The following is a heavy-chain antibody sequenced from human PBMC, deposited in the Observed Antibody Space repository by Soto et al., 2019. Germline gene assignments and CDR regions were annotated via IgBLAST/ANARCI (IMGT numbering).Heavy chain of an antibody. V-gene: IGHV4-39*01. CDR3: TRGHGGITVFGAPGHFDY. CDR2: IYYSGST. Sequence: QLQLQESGPGLVKPSETLSLTCTVSGGSISSSSYYWGWIRQPPGKGLEWIGRIYYSGSTYYNPSLKSRVTISVDTSKNQFSLKLSSVTAADTAVYYCTRGHGGITVFGAPGHFDYWGQGTLVTVSS. D-gene: IGHD3-3*01. J-gene: IGHJ4*02. CDR1: GGSISSSSYY.